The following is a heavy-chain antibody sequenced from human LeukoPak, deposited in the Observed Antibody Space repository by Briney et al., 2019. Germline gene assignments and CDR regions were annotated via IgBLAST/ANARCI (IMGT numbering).Heavy chain of an antibody. D-gene: IGHD2-21*02. J-gene: IGHJ4*02. Sequence: PSETLSLTCSVSGGSISGSSYYWGWIRQPPGRGLEWIGTIYYRGSTYYNPSLKSRVIMSIDTSKNQFSLKVNSVTATDQAVYYGTETVWSRLAAGLDSWYQGTLVTVSS. V-gene: IGHV4-39*01. CDR2: IYYRGST. CDR1: GGSISGSSYY. CDR3: TETVWSRLAAGLDS.